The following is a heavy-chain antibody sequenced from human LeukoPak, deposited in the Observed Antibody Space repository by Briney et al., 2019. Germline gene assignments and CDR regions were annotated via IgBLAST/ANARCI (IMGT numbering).Heavy chain of an antibody. D-gene: IGHD1-26*01. CDR3: ARDRELGV. V-gene: IGHV4-59*01. CDR2: ICDSGST. CDR1: GGSISIYY. J-gene: IGHJ6*02. Sequence: PSETLSLTCTVSGGSISIYYWSWIRQPPGKGLEWIGYICDSGSTNYNPSLKSRVAISVDTSKNQFSLKLTSVTAADTAVYYCARDRELGVWGQGTTVTVSS.